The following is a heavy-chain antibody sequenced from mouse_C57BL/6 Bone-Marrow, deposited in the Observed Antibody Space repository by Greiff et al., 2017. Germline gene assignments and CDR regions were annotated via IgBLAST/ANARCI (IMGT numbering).Heavy chain of an antibody. V-gene: IGHV2-2*01. Sequence: VQLQESGPGLVQPSQSLSITCTVSGFSLTSYGVHWVRQSPGKGLEWLGVIWSGGSTDYNAAFISRLSISKDNSKSQVFFKMNSLQADDTAIYYCASLPYDGYYVDCDVWGTGTTVTVSS. CDR1: GFSLTSYG. CDR2: IWSGGST. J-gene: IGHJ1*03. CDR3: ASLPYDGYYVDCDV. D-gene: IGHD2-3*01.